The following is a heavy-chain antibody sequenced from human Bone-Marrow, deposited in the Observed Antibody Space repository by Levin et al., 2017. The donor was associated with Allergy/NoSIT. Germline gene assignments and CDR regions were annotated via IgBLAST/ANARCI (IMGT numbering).Heavy chain of an antibody. Sequence: TSGGSLRLSCAASGFTFSNAYMTWVRQAPGKGLEWVGRILMKTGGGTTDYAAPVKGRFTISRDESKNTLYLQMNSLKSEDTGVYYCTTYSIVGSGTIDYWGQGTLVTVSS. J-gene: IGHJ4*02. CDR2: ILMKTGGGTT. CDR3: TTYSIVGSGTIDY. D-gene: IGHD6-19*01. V-gene: IGHV3-15*01. CDR1: GFTFSNAY.